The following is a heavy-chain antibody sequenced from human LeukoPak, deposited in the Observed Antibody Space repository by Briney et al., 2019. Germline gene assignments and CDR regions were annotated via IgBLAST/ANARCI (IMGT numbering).Heavy chain of an antibody. CDR1: GFTFSSYE. CDR2: ISNSGFTI. Sequence: GGSLRLSCAASGFTFSSYEMNWVRQAPGKGLEWVSYISNSGFTIYYADSVKGRFTISRDNAKNSLYLQMNSLRAEDTAVYYCARDNQPLLGEEYYFDYWGQGTLVTVSS. D-gene: IGHD2-21*02. V-gene: IGHV3-48*03. J-gene: IGHJ4*02. CDR3: ARDNQPLLGEEYYFDY.